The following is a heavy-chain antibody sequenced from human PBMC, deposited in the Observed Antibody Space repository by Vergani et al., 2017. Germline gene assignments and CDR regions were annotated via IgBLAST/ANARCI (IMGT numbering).Heavy chain of an antibody. V-gene: IGHV3-21*01. Sequence: EVQLVESGGGLVQPGGSLKLSCAASGFTFSSYSMNWVRQAPGKGLEWVSSISSSSSYIYYADSVKGRFTISRDNAKNSLYLQMNSLRAEDTAVYYCARSSCSSTSCPKVREYYYYGMDVWGQGTTVTVSS. J-gene: IGHJ6*02. CDR2: ISSSSSYI. CDR1: GFTFSSYS. CDR3: ARSSCSSTSCPKVREYYYYGMDV. D-gene: IGHD2-2*01.